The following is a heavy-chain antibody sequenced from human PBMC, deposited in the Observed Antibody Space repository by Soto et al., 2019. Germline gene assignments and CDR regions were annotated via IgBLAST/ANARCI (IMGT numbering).Heavy chain of an antibody. D-gene: IGHD2-15*01. J-gene: IGHJ4*02. CDR1: GFTFSSYW. CDR3: ATSCARVAATRRCFDY. Sequence: GGSLRLSCAASGFTFSSYWMSWVRQAPGKGLEWVANIKQDGSEKYYVDSVKGRFTISRDNAKNSLYLQMNSLRAEDTAVYYCATSCARVAATRRCFDYWGQGTLVTVSS. CDR2: IKQDGSEK. V-gene: IGHV3-7*01.